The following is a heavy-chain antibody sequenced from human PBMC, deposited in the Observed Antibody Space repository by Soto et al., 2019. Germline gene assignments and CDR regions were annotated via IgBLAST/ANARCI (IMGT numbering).Heavy chain of an antibody. CDR1: EFTFSGYS. CDR3: ARENYGDYLNGFDP. CDR2: ISSSSSTI. V-gene: IGHV3-48*02. D-gene: IGHD4-17*01. J-gene: IGHJ5*02. Sequence: GGPLRLSCSASEFTFSGYSMHWVRKAPGKGLEWVSYISSSSSTIYYADSVKGRFTISRDNDKNSLYLQMNSLRDEDTAVYYCARENYGDYLNGFDPWGQGTLVTVSS.